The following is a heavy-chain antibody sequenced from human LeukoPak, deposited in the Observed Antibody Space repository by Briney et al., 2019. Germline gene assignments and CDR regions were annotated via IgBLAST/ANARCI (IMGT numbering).Heavy chain of an antibody. Sequence: SVKVSCKASGGTFSSYAISWVRQAPGQGLEWMGRIIPILGIANYAQKFQGRVTITEDKSTSTAYMELSSLRSEDTAVYYCARGAVVAAMGYFDYWGQGTLVTVSS. V-gene: IGHV1-69*04. CDR3: ARGAVVAAMGYFDY. CDR2: IIPILGIA. D-gene: IGHD2-15*01. J-gene: IGHJ4*02. CDR1: GGTFSSYA.